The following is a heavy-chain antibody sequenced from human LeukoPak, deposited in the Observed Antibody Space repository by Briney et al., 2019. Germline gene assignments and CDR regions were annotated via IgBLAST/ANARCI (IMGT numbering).Heavy chain of an antibody. CDR2: IYHSGST. J-gene: IGHJ6*02. D-gene: IGHD2-2*01. V-gene: IGHV4-30-2*01. CDR1: GGSISSGGYS. Sequence: SETLSLTCAVSGGSISSGGYSWSWIRQPPGKGLEWIGYIYHSGSTYYNPSLKSRVTISVDRSKNQFSLKLSSVTAADTAVYYCAGGYCSSTSCYSGYGMDVWGQGTTVTVSS. CDR3: AGGYCSSTSCYSGYGMDV.